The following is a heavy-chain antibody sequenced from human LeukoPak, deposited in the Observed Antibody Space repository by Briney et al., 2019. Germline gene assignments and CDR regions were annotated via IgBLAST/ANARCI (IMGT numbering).Heavy chain of an antibody. CDR1: GYTFTSYD. CDR2: INTNTGNP. D-gene: IGHD2-15*01. V-gene: IGHV7-4-1*02. CDR3: ASQRGLGYCSGGSCYRGWEYYFDY. J-gene: IGHJ4*02. Sequence: ASVKVSCKASGYTFTSYDINWVRQATGQGLEWMGWINTNTGNPTYAQGFTGRFVFSLDTSVSTAYLQISSLKAEDTAVYYCASQRGLGYCSGGSCYRGWEYYFDYWGQGTLVTVSS.